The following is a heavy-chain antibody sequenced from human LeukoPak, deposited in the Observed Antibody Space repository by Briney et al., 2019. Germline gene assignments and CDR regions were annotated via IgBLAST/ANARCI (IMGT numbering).Heavy chain of an antibody. CDR2: IFHSGLA. D-gene: IGHD2-2*01. CDR3: ARERCSSTSCYSRYYYYMDV. J-gene: IGHJ6*03. CDR1: GYSISSGFY. Sequence: SETLSLTCAVSGYSISSGFYWGWIRQSPGKGLEWIGSIFHSGLAHSNPSLKSRVTISVDTSKNQFSLKLSSVTAADTAVYYCARERCSSTSCYSRYYYYMDVWGKGTTVTVSS. V-gene: IGHV4-38-2*02.